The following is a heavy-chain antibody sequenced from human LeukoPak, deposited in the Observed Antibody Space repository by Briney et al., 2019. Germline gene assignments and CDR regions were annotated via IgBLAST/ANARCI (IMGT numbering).Heavy chain of an antibody. V-gene: IGHV3-23*01. Sequence: PGGSLRLSCAASGFTFSTYGMIWVRQAPGKGLEWVSSISDTGGNTYYADSVKGRFTISRDNSKNTLYLQMSSLRAEDTAVYYCAKDPRRDGYNLDYYFDYWGQGTLVTVSS. CDR3: AKDPRRDGYNLDYYFDY. CDR1: GFTFSTYG. D-gene: IGHD5-24*01. J-gene: IGHJ4*02. CDR2: ISDTGGNT.